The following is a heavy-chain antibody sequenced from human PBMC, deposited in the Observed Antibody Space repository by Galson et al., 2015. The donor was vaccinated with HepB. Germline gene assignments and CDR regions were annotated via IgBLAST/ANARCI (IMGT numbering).Heavy chain of an antibody. J-gene: IGHJ4*02. CDR2: IYYSGST. D-gene: IGHD6-6*01. V-gene: IGHV4-59*01. CDR3: ARALQGSSFDY. Sequence: ETLSLTCTVSGGSISSYYWSWIRQPPGKGLEWIGYIYYSGSTNYNPSLKSRVTISVDTSKNQFSLKQSSVTAADTAVYYCARALQGSSFDYWGQGTLVTVSS. CDR1: GGSISSYY.